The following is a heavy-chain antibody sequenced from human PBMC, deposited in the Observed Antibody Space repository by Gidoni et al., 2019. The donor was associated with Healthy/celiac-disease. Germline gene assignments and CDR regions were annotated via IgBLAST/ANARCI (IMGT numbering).Heavy chain of an antibody. CDR2: INHSGST. Sequence: GLEWIGEINHSGSTNYNPSLKSRVTISVDTSKNQFSLKLSSVTAADTAVYYCARDQSRRGRDYWGQGTLVTVSS. J-gene: IGHJ4*02. D-gene: IGHD2-2*01. V-gene: IGHV4-34*01. CDR3: ARDQSRRGRDY.